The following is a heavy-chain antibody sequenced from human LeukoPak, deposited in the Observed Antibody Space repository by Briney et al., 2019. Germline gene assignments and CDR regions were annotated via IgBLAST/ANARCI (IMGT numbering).Heavy chain of an antibody. Sequence: GGSLRLSCAASGLTFSNAWMSWVRQAPGKGLEWVSAISGSGGSTYYADSVKGRFAISRDNSKNTLYLQMNSLRAEDTAVYYCARAYRVVATIGTFDAFDIWGQGTMVTVSS. CDR2: ISGSGGST. V-gene: IGHV3-23*01. D-gene: IGHD5-12*01. CDR1: GLTFSNAW. J-gene: IGHJ3*02. CDR3: ARAYRVVATIGTFDAFDI.